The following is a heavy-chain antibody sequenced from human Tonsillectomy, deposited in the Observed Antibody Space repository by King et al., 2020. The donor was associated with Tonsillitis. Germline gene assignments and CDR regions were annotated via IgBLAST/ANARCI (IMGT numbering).Heavy chain of an antibody. CDR2: IIPIFGAT. V-gene: IGHV1-69*01. J-gene: IGHJ4*02. CDR3: ARVVVDWAGAYYQHFDY. D-gene: IGHD2-21*02. Sequence: VQLVESGAEVKEPGSSVKVSCKTSGGTFSTFAISWVRQAPGQGLEWMGGIIPIFGATNYAQKFQARVTITADESTSTAYMELSSLRSEDTAVYYCARVVVDWAGAYYQHFDYWGQGTLVTVSS. CDR1: GGTFSTFA.